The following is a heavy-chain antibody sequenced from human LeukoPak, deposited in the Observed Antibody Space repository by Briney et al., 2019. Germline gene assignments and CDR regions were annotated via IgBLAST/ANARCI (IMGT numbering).Heavy chain of an antibody. CDR1: GFTFSSYW. D-gene: IGHD2-8*01. Sequence: GGSLRLSCAVSGFTFSSYWMHWVRQAPGKGLEWVANIKQDGSEKNYVDSVKGRFTISRDNSKSSLFLQMNDLRAEDTAVYYCAKGGRGNGEVYWGQGTLVTVSS. V-gene: IGHV3-7*03. CDR2: IKQDGSEK. CDR3: AKGGRGNGEVY. J-gene: IGHJ4*02.